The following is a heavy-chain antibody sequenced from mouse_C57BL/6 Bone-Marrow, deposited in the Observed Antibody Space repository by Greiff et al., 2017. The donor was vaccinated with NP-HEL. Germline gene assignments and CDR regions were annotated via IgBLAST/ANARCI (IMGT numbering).Heavy chain of an antibody. D-gene: IGHD1-1*01. V-gene: IGHV14-4*01. J-gene: IGHJ2*01. CDR1: GFNIKDDY. CDR2: IDPENGDT. CDR3: TTSYYGSSGGFDY. Sequence: VQLKQSGAELVRPGASVKLSCTASGFNIKDDYMHWVKQRPEQGLEWIGWIDPENGDTEYASKFQGKATITADTSSNTAYLQLSSLTSEDTAVYYCTTSYYGSSGGFDYWGQGTTLTVSS.